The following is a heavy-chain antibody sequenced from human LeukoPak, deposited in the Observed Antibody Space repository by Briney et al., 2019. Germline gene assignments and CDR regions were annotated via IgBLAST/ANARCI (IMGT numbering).Heavy chain of an antibody. J-gene: IGHJ1*01. D-gene: IGHD3-10*01. CDR3: ASVWFGPTIHGYFQH. Sequence: SVKVSCKASGGAFSSYTISWVRQAPGQGLEWMGGIIPIFGTTNYAQRFQGRVTISADESTSTAHMELSSLRSEDTAVYYCASVWFGPTIHGYFQHWGQGTLVTVSS. V-gene: IGHV1-69*01. CDR1: GGAFSSYT. CDR2: IIPIFGTT.